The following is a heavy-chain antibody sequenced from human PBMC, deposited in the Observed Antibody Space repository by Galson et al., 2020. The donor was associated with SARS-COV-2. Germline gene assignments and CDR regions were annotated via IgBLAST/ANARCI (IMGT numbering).Heavy chain of an antibody. CDR2: INPSRGTK. V-gene: IGHV1-46*03. Sequence: ASVKDSCNASGYTFTNYYMHWVPQATGRRLAWMGIINPSRGTKAYAQKFQGRVTMTRDTSTSTVYMELSSLRSEDTAVYYCAREYYYDSSEDYYGIDVWGQGTTVTVSS. J-gene: IGHJ6*02. CDR3: AREYYYDSSEDYYGIDV. D-gene: IGHD3-22*01. CDR1: GYTFTNYY.